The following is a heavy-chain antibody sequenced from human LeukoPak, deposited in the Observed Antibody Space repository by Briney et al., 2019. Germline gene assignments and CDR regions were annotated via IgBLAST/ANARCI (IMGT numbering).Heavy chain of an antibody. CDR3: AREYSGYDWGHFDY. J-gene: IGHJ4*02. V-gene: IGHV1-18*01. CDR1: GYTFTNYG. Sequence: GASVKVSCKASGYTFTNYGVSWVRQAPGQGLEWMGWISAYNGDTNYAQKLQGRVTMTTDTSTSRAYMELRSLRSDDTAIYYCAREYSGYDWGHFDYWGQGTLVTVSS. D-gene: IGHD5-12*01. CDR2: ISAYNGDT.